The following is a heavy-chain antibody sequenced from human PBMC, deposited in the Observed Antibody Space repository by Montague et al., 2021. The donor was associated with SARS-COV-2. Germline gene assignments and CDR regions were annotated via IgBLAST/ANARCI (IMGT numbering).Heavy chain of an antibody. J-gene: IGHJ4*02. V-gene: IGHV4-34*01. CDR1: GGSFSGYT. CDR2: INNGGST. CDR3: ARGARQGYGFRLGSFDY. D-gene: IGHD3-10*01. Sequence: SETLSLTCAVYGGSFSGYTWNWICKRPGQGLEWDGEINNGGSTNYNQYLKSRVTMSVDTSTNQFSLKLSSVTAADTAVYYCARGARQGYGFRLGSFDYWGQGTLVTVSS.